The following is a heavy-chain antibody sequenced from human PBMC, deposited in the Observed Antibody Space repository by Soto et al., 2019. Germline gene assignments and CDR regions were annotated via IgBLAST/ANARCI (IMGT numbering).Heavy chain of an antibody. CDR1: GFTFSSYG. CDR3: ARDRRPYSSGYWYFDL. V-gene: IGHV3-33*01. Sequence: QVQLVESGGGVVQPGRSLRLSCAASGFTFSSYGMHWVRQAPGKGLEWVAVIWYDGSNKYYADSVKGRFTISRDNSKNTLYLHMNSLRAEDTAVYYCARDRRPYSSGYWYFDLWGRGTLVTVSS. CDR2: IWYDGSNK. J-gene: IGHJ2*01. D-gene: IGHD6-19*01.